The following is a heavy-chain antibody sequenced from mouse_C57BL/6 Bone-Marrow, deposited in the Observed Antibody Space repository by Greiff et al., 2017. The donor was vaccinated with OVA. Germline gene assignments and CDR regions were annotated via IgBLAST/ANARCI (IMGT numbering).Heavy chain of an antibody. CDR1: GYSFTGYY. J-gene: IGHJ2*01. D-gene: IGHD2-3*01. CDR2: INPSTGGT. CDR3: ARDGYYVDY. Sequence: DVQLVESGPELVKPGASVKISCKASGYSFTGYYMNWVKQSPEKSLEWIGEINPSTGGTTYNQKFKAKATLTVDKSSSTAYMQLKSLTSEDSAVYYCARDGYYVDYWGQGTTLTVSS. V-gene: IGHV1-42*01.